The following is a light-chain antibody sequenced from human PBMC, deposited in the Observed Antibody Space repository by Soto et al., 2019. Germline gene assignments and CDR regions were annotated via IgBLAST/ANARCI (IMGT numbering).Light chain of an antibody. CDR2: AAS. J-gene: IGKJ3*01. V-gene: IGKV3-15*01. CDR1: QSVGRN. Sequence: EIVVTQSPGILSVSPGDRATLSCRASQSVGRNLAWYQQKPGQAPTLLIYAASTRATGLPARFSGSGSGTDITLTISSLQSEDFAVYYCQEYSKWPLFTFGPGTRVDIK. CDR3: QEYSKWPLFT.